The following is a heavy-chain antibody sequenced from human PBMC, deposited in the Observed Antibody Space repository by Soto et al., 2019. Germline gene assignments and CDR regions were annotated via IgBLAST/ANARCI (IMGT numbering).Heavy chain of an antibody. CDR2: IKTKADAGTT. Sequence: PGGSLRLSCAASGFTFKNNWMSWVRQAPGKGLEWVGRIKTKADAGTTDYAAPVKGRFTISRDDSKNTLYLQMNSLKNEDTALYFCTTDGATIFFDPRGQGTLVTVSS. J-gene: IGHJ5*02. CDR1: GFTFKNNW. V-gene: IGHV3-15*01. D-gene: IGHD3-10*02. CDR3: TTDGATIFFDP.